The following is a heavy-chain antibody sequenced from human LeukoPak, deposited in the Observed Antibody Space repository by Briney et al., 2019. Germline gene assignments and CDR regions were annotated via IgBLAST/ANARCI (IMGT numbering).Heavy chain of an antibody. CDR3: ARRDAGFEFFDS. CDR2: IYPGDSDT. J-gene: IGHJ4*02. CDR1: GYSFTNYW. Sequence: GESLKISCKGSGYSFTNYWIGWVRQLAGQGLEWIGIIYPGDSDTRYSPSFQGQVTISADKSISTAYLQWSSLKASDAAMYYCARRDAGFEFFDSWGQGTLVTVS. V-gene: IGHV5-51*01. D-gene: IGHD5-12*01.